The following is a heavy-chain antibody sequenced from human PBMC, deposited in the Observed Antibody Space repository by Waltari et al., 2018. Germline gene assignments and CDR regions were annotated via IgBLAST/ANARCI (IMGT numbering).Heavy chain of an antibody. J-gene: IGHJ4*02. CDR1: GGSISSGGYY. CDR2: IYYSGST. Sequence: QVQLQESCPGLVKPSPTLSLTCTVPGGSISSGGYYWSWIRQHPGKGLEWIGYIYYSGSTYYNPSLKSRVTISVDTSKNQFSLKLSSVTAADTAVYYCARSSSSWGCDYWGQGTLVTVSS. CDR3: ARSSSSWGCDY. V-gene: IGHV4-31*03. D-gene: IGHD7-27*01.